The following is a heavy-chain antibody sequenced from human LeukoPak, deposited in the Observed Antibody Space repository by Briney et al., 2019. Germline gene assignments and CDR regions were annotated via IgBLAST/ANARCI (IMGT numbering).Heavy chain of an antibody. Sequence: GESLKISCKGSGYSFTSYWIGWVRQMPGKGLEWMGIIYPGDSDTRYSTSFQGQVTISADKSMSTAYLQWSSLKASDTAMYYCARMWEEYYFDYWGQGTLVTVSS. CDR1: GYSFTSYW. CDR3: ARMWEEYYFDY. V-gene: IGHV5-51*01. D-gene: IGHD1-26*01. J-gene: IGHJ4*02. CDR2: IYPGDSDT.